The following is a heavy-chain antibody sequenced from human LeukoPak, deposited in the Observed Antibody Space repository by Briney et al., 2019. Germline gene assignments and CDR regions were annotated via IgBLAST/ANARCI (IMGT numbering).Heavy chain of an antibody. D-gene: IGHD2-2*01. CDR3: ARDGGIVVVPAAISSYYYYMDV. J-gene: IGHJ6*03. CDR1: GATFTSYA. V-gene: IGHV1-69*05. Sequence: GASVKVSCKASGATFTSYAISWVRQAPGQGLEWMGGIIPIFGTANYAQKFQGRVTITTYESTSTAYMELSSLRSEDTAVYYCARDGGIVVVPAAISSYYYYMDVWGKGTTVTVSS. CDR2: IIPIFGTA.